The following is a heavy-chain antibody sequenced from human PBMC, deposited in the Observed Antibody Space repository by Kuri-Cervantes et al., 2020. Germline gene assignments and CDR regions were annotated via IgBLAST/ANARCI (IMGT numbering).Heavy chain of an antibody. CDR3: ASHNNEYKYALGH. D-gene: IGHD2-8*01. V-gene: IGHV3-30*07. Sequence: GGSLRLSCAASGFTLSSYTMNWVRQAPGKGLEGVAFISYDGSNKYYADSVKGRFTISRDNAKNSLYLQMNNLRAEDTALYYCASHNNEYKYALGHWGQGTQVTVSS. J-gene: IGHJ4*02. CDR1: GFTLSSYT. CDR2: ISYDGSNK.